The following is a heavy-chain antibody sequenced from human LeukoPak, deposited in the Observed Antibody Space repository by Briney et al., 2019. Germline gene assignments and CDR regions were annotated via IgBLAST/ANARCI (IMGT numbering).Heavy chain of an antibody. J-gene: IGHJ4*02. V-gene: IGHV3-7*04. CDR3: ARDGTYTDYDPDFDI. D-gene: IGHD5-12*01. CDR2: IKQDGSEK. CDR1: GFTFSRYW. Sequence: GGSLRLSCAASGFTFSRYWMSWVRQAPGKGLEWVANIKQDGSEKYYVDSVKGRFTISRDNAKNSLYLQMNSLRAEDTAVFYCARDGTYTDYDPDFDIWGQGTLVTASS.